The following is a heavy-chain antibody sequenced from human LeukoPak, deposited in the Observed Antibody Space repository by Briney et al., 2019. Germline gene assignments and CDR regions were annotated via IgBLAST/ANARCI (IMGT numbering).Heavy chain of an antibody. CDR2: IASDGSST. V-gene: IGHV3-74*01. J-gene: IGHJ4*02. D-gene: IGHD6-13*01. CDR1: GFTFSSYW. Sequence: GGSLRLSCAASGFTFSSYWMNWVRQAPGKGLVWVSRIASDGSSTTYADSVKGRFSISRDNAKNSLYLQMNSLRAEDTAVYYCARAIAAACDYWGQGTLVTVSS. CDR3: ARAIAAACDY.